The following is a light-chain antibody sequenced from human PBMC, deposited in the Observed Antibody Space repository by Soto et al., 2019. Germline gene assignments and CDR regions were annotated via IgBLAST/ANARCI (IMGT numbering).Light chain of an antibody. Sequence: QSALTQPPSASGSPGQSVTISCTGTSSDVGSSHFVSWYQQHPGKAPKLLIYEVYKRPSGVPDRFSGSKSGNTASLTVSGLQADDEADYYCSSYAGSTNIVFGIGTKVTVL. CDR1: SSDVGSSHF. CDR3: SSYAGSTNIV. CDR2: EVY. J-gene: IGLJ1*01. V-gene: IGLV2-8*01.